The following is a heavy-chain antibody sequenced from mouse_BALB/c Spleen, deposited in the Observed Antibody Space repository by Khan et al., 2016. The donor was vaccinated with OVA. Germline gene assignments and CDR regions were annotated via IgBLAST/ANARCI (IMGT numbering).Heavy chain of an antibody. CDR2: ISSGGSYT. CDR3: ARTPGYFGGNYFDD. Sequence: EVELVESGGGLVISGGSLKLSCAASGFTFSNYAMSWVRQTPEKRLEWVATISSGGSYTYYPDSVKGRCTISRANAQNTLNLQMCSLRSEDTAMDYCARTPGYFGGNYFDDWGQGTTLTVSS. V-gene: IGHV5-9-3*01. CDR1: GFTFSNYA. D-gene: IGHD1-1*01. J-gene: IGHJ2*01.